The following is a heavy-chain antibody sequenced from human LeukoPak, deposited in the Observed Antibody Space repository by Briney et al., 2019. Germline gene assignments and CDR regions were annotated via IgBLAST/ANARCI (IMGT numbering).Heavy chain of an antibody. D-gene: IGHD5-12*01. Sequence: KASETLSLTCTVSGGSISSYYWSWIRQPPGKGLEWIGYIYYSGSTNYNPSLKSRVTISVDTSKNQFSLKLSSVTAADTAVYYCARGYSGYDSGVGYYMDVWGKGTTVTVSS. V-gene: IGHV4-59*01. CDR3: ARGYSGYDSGVGYYMDV. J-gene: IGHJ6*03. CDR2: IYYSGST. CDR1: GGSISSYY.